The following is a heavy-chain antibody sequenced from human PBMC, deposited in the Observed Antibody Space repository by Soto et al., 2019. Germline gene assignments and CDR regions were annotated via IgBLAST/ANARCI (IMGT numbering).Heavy chain of an antibody. CDR1: GFTFSSYA. CDR3: AKERRGVVSRAFDS. V-gene: IGHV3-23*01. Sequence: GGSLRLSCAASGFTFSSYAMSWVRQAPGKGLEWVSGISDVGGYTSYSDGVKGRFTVSRDTSKNTLSLLMNGLRVGDTAIYYSAKERRGVVSRAFDSWGQGTLVTVSS. J-gene: IGHJ4*02. D-gene: IGHD2-8*01. CDR2: ISDVGGYT.